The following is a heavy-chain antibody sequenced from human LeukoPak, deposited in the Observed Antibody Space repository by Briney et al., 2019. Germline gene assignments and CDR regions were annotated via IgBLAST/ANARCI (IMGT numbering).Heavy chain of an antibody. CDR1: GFSFDDYG. Sequence: GGSLRLSCAASGFSFDDYGMSWVRQAPGKGLERVSGINWNGGTTTYVDSVRGRFTISRDNAKNSLYLQMNSLRAEDTALYYCARGPAEGYDYFADYWGQGTLVTVSS. V-gene: IGHV3-20*04. CDR2: INWNGGTT. D-gene: IGHD5-12*01. J-gene: IGHJ4*02. CDR3: ARGPAEGYDYFADY.